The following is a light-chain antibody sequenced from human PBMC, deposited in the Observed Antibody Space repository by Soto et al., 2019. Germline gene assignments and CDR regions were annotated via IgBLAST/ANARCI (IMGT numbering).Light chain of an antibody. CDR3: CSSAGSSTL. V-gene: IGLV2-23*02. CDR1: SSDVGSYNL. J-gene: IGLJ2*01. CDR2: EVS. Sequence: QSVLTQPASVSGSPGQSITISCTGTSSDVGSYNLVSWYQQHPGKAPKLMIYEVSKRPSGVSNRFSGSKSGNTASLTISGLQAEAEADYYCCSSAGSSTLFGGGTKRT.